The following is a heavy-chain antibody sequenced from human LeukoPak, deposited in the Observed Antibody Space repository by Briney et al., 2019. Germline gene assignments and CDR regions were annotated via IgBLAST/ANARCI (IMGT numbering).Heavy chain of an antibody. CDR1: GYTFPNYG. J-gene: IGHJ4*02. Sequence: ASVKVSCKASGYTFPNYGVSWVRQAPGQGLEWMGWISGYNGNTKYTQRLQGRVTLTADTSTATAYMELRGLRSDDTAVYYCQRVTIFGVVIDFDYWGQGTLVAVSS. V-gene: IGHV1-18*01. CDR3: QRVTIFGVVIDFDY. D-gene: IGHD3-3*01. CDR2: ISGYNGNT.